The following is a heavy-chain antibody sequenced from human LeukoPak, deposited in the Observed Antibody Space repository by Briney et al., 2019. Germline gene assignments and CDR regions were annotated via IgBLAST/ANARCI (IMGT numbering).Heavy chain of an antibody. CDR3: ARPNILRYFDCLSERRRDAFDI. CDR1: GGSISSYY. D-gene: IGHD3-9*01. CDR2: IYTSGST. J-gene: IGHJ3*02. V-gene: IGHV4-4*07. Sequence: SETLSLTCTVSGGSISSYYWSWIRQPAGKGLEWIGRIYTSGSTNYNASLKSRVTMAVDTSKNQFCLKLSSVTGAHTTLYYCARPNILRYFDCLSERRRDAFDIWGQGTMVTVSS.